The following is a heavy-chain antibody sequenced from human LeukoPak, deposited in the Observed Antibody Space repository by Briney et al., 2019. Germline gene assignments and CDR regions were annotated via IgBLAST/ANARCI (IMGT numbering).Heavy chain of an antibody. CDR3: ARFYYFGSGSYGY. CDR2: ISYDGSNK. V-gene: IGHV3-30*03. D-gene: IGHD3-10*01. CDR1: GFTFSSYG. Sequence: PGRPLRLSCAASGFTFSSYGMHWVRQAPGKGLEWVAVISYDGSNKYYADSVKGRFTISRDNSKNTLYLQMNSLRAEDTAVYYCARFYYFGSGSYGYWGQGTLVTVSS. J-gene: IGHJ4*02.